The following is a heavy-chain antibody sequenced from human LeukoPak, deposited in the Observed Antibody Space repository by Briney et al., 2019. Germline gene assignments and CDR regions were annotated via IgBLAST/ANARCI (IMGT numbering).Heavy chain of an antibody. CDR2: INPKSGGT. D-gene: IGHD3-3*01. V-gene: IGHV1-2*02. CDR1: GYTFTGYY. J-gene: IGHJ4*02. CDR3: ATSGGTSGPELDC. Sequence: ASVKVSCKAPGYTFTGYYMHWVRQAPGQGLEWMGWINPKSGGTNYAHKFQGRVTMTRDTSISTAYMELSRMTSDDTAVYYCATSGGTSGPELDCWGQGTLVTVSS.